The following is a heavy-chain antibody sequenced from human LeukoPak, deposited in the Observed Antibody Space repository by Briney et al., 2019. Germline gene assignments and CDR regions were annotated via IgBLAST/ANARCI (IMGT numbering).Heavy chain of an antibody. D-gene: IGHD2-15*01. V-gene: IGHV1-18*01. CDR1: GYTFTSYG. CDR3: ARDKDCSGGSCYSRYFDY. CDR2: ISAYNGNT. Sequence: ASVEVSCKASGYTFTSYGISWVRQAPGQGLEWMGWISAYNGNTNYAQKLQGRVTMTTDTSTSTAYMELRSLRSDDTAVYYCARDKDCSGGSCYSRYFDYWGQGTLVTVSS. J-gene: IGHJ4*02.